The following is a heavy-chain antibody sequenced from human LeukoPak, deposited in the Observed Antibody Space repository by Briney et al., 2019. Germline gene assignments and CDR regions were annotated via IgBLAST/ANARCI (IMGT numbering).Heavy chain of an antibody. CDR1: GFTFSSYA. CDR3: AKLSGYNSGWYDY. D-gene: IGHD6-19*01. V-gene: IGHV3-9*01. Sequence: GGSLRLSCAASGFTFSSYAMSWVRQAPGKGLEWVSGISWNSGNIGYADSVKGRFTISRDNAKSSLYLQMNSLRAEDTALYYCAKLSGYNSGWYDYWGQGTLVTVSS. J-gene: IGHJ4*02. CDR2: ISWNSGNI.